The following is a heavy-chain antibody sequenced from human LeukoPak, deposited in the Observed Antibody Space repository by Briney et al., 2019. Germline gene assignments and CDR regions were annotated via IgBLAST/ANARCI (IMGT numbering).Heavy chain of an antibody. J-gene: IGHJ4*02. D-gene: IGHD7-27*01. Sequence: GGSLRLSCTASGFTFGDYVMSWFRQAPGKGLEWLSGVSPPGGGTYYADSVKGRFTISRDDSKNTLSLQMNSLRVEDTAVYYCARDLAWGAFDYWGQGTLVTVSS. CDR2: VSPPGGGT. V-gene: IGHV3-23*01. CDR1: GFTFGDYV. CDR3: ARDLAWGAFDY.